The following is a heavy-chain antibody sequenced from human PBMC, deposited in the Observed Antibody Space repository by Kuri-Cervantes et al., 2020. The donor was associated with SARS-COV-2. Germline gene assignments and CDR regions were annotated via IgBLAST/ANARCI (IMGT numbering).Heavy chain of an antibody. CDR2: FDPEDGET. CDR3: ARGGAHDAFDI. Sequence: ASVKVSCKVSGYTLTELSMHWVRQAPGKGLEWMGGFDPEDGETIYAQKFQGRVTITRNTSISTAYMELSSLRSEDTAVYYCARGGAHDAFDIWGQGTMVTVSS. V-gene: IGHV1-24*01. J-gene: IGHJ3*02. D-gene: IGHD3-10*01. CDR1: GYTLTELS.